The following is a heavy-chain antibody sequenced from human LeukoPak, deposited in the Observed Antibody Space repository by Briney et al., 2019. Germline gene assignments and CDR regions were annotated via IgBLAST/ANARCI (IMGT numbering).Heavy chain of an antibody. J-gene: IGHJ3*02. CDR1: GFTFSSYS. D-gene: IGHD2/OR15-2a*01. Sequence: GGSLRLSCAASGFTFSSYSMNWVRQAPGKGLEWVSYISSSSSTIYYADSVKGRFTISRDNAKNSLYLQMNSLRAEDTAVYYCARDRSSQRDAFDIWGQGTMVTVSS. CDR2: ISSSSSTI. V-gene: IGHV3-48*01. CDR3: ARDRSSQRDAFDI.